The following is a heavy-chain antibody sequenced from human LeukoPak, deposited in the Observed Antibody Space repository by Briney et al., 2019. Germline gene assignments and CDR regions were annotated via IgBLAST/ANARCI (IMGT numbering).Heavy chain of an antibody. CDR1: GFTFSSYA. J-gene: IGHJ4*02. V-gene: IGHV3-23*01. CDR3: AKDMSYYGSGSYYNPSDY. Sequence: GGSLRLSSAASGFTFSSYAISWVRQAPGKGLEWVSAISGSGGSTYYADSVKGRFTISRDNSKNTLYLQMNSLRGEDTAVYYCAKDMSYYGSGSYYNPSDYWGQGTLVTVSS. D-gene: IGHD3-10*01. CDR2: ISGSGGST.